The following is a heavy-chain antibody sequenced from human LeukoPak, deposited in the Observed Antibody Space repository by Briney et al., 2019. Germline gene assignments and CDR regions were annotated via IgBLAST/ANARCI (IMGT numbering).Heavy chain of an antibody. V-gene: IGHV3-33*01. J-gene: IGHJ4*02. D-gene: IGHD3-22*01. CDR3: VRELPPVVQYYFDY. Sequence: PGRSLRLSCAASGFTFSDYGMHWVRQAPGKWLEWVAVIWYDGSNKYYADSVKGRFTISRDNSRNTLYLQMNSLRAEDTAVYYCVRELPPVVQYYFDYWGPGTLVTVSS. CDR2: IWYDGSNK. CDR1: GFTFSDYG.